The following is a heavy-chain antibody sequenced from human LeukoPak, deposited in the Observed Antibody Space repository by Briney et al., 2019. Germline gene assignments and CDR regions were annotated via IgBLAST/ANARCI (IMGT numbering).Heavy chain of an antibody. Sequence: PVASVKVSCKASGFTFSNSAIQWVRQARGQRLEWIGWIGVAGGNTNYAQTLQGRITLTRDMSTSTAYMELTSLRSDDTAVYYCAAQIYGGNTDCCTFDFWGPGTPVTVSS. J-gene: IGHJ3*01. CDR1: GFTFSNSA. CDR2: IGVAGGNT. D-gene: IGHD4-23*01. CDR3: AAQIYGGNTDCCTFDF. V-gene: IGHV1-58*02.